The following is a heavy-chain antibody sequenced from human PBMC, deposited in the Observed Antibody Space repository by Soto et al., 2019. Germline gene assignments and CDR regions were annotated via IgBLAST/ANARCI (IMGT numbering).Heavy chain of an antibody. CDR3: ARGITVTDY. V-gene: IGHV1-18*01. CDR1: GYTFTSYG. Sequence: QAQLVQSGAEVKKPGASVKVSCKASGYTFTSYGISWVRQAPGQGLEWMGWISAYNGNTKYAQKLQXXXTXXTDTTTSTAYRGLRSLTSDDTAVYYCARGITVTDYWGQGTLVTVSS. D-gene: IGHD4-4*01. CDR2: ISAYNGNT. J-gene: IGHJ4*02.